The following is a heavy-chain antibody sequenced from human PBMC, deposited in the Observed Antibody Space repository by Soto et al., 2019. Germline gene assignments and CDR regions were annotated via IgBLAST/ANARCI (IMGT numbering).Heavy chain of an antibody. D-gene: IGHD3-3*01. CDR2: ISAYNGNT. Sequence: SVKVSCKASGYTFTSNGISWGRQAPGEGLEWMGWISAYNGNTNYAQKLQGRVTMTTDTSTSTAYMELRSLRSDETAVYYCAGYLPYNGFWGAYFFRDSRTNNRNMRVVGYYYYCIDVWGQGXMVTVYS. CDR3: AGYLPYNGFWGAYFFRDSRTNNRNMRVVGYYYYCIDV. J-gene: IGHJ6*02. CDR1: GYTFTSNG. V-gene: IGHV1-18*04.